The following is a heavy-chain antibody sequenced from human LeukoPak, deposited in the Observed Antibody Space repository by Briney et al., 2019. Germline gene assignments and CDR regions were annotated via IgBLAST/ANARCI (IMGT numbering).Heavy chain of an antibody. CDR1: GFSFSSYA. D-gene: IGHD6-19*01. V-gene: IGHV3-30-3*01. Sequence: GGPLRLSCAASGFSFSSYAMHWVRQAPGKGLEWVAVISFDGTNKYYADSVKGRLTISRDNSENTLHLQMNSLRAEDTAVYFCAREVAVSGTENGAFNVWGPGTTAIVSS. CDR2: ISFDGTNK. J-gene: IGHJ6*02. CDR3: AREVAVSGTENGAFNV.